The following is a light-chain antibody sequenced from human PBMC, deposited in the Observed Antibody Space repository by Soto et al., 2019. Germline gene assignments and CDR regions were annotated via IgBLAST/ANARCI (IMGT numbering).Light chain of an antibody. Sequence: DIQMTQSPSTLSASVGDRVTITCRASQSISSWLAWYQQKPGKAPKLLIYDASSLESGVPSRFSGSGSGTEFTLTISSLQPDDFATYYCQQVYSTPPWTFGQGTRVEIK. CDR2: DAS. CDR1: QSISSW. J-gene: IGKJ1*01. CDR3: QQVYSTPPWT. V-gene: IGKV1-5*01.